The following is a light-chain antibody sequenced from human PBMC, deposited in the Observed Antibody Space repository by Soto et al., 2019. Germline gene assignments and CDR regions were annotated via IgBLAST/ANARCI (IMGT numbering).Light chain of an antibody. Sequence: DIPMTQSPSSLPASVGDRVTITCQASQDIKNYLNWYQQKPGKAPKLLIYDASNLETGVPSRFSGSGSGTDFSFTISSLQSEDIGTYYCQKYGSIPITFGQGTRLEIK. V-gene: IGKV1-33*01. J-gene: IGKJ5*01. CDR1: QDIKNY. CDR2: DAS. CDR3: QKYGSIPIT.